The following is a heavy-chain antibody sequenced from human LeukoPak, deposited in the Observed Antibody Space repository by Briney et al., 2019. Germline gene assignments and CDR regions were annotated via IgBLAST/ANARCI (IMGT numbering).Heavy chain of an antibody. J-gene: IGHJ4*02. V-gene: IGHV3-15*07. Sequence: TGGSLRLSCAASGFTFSNAWMNWVRQAPGKRLEWVGRIKSKTDGGTTDYAAPVKGRFTISRDDSKNTLYLQMNSLKTEDTAVYYCTTGHEIDYFDYWGQGTLVTVSS. CDR1: GFTFSNAW. D-gene: IGHD5-24*01. CDR2: IKSKTDGGTT. CDR3: TTGHEIDYFDY.